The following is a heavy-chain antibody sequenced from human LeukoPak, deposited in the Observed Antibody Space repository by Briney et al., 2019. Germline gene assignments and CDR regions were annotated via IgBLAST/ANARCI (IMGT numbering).Heavy chain of an antibody. CDR1: GFTFSSYS. V-gene: IGHV3-21*01. J-gene: IGHJ3*02. Sequence: GGSLRLSCAASGFTFSSYSMDWVRQAPGKGLEWVSSISSSSSYIYYAASVKGRFTISRDNAKNSLYLQMNSLRAEDTAVYYCARLSGIAVAGTDAFDIWGQGTMVTVSS. CDR3: ARLSGIAVAGTDAFDI. D-gene: IGHD6-19*01. CDR2: ISSSSSYI.